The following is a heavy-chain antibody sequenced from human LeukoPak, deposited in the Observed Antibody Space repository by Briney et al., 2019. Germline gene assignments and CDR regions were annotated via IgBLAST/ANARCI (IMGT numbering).Heavy chain of an antibody. CDR2: TYPGDSDT. CDR3: ARQGEYSSSGWDLGYWYLDL. Sequence: GESLKISCKGSGYSFTSYWIGWVRQMPGKGLEWMGITYPGDSDTRYSPSFQGQVTISADKSISTAYLQWSSLKASDTAMYYCARQGEYSSSGWDLGYWYLDLWGRGTLVTVSS. J-gene: IGHJ2*01. CDR1: GYSFTSYW. V-gene: IGHV5-51*01. D-gene: IGHD6-6*01.